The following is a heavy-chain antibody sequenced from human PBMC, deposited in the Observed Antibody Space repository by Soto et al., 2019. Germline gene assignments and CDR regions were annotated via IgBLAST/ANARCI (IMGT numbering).Heavy chain of an antibody. CDR3: AKDGGGGATRFYYGMDV. CDR1: GFTFSNYA. Sequence: PGGSLRLSCAASGFTFSNYAMTWVRQAPRKGLEWVAAISASGGSGGNTYYADSVKGRFNISRDNSKNTLYLQMRSLRAEDTAEYYCAKDGGGGATRFYYGMDVWGQGTTVTVSS. D-gene: IGHD1-26*01. V-gene: IGHV3-23*01. CDR2: ISASGGSGGNT. J-gene: IGHJ6*02.